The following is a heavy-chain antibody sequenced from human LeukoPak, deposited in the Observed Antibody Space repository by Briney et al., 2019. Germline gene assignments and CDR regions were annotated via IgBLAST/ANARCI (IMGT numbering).Heavy chain of an antibody. V-gene: IGHV4-59*01. D-gene: IGHD7-27*01. CDR3: ARSTGAYDAFDI. CDR1: GGSLSSYY. CDR2: IYYSGST. Sequence: PSETLSLTCTVSGGSLSSYYWSWIRQPPGKGLEGIGYIYYSGSTNYNPSLTSRVTISVDTSKNQFSLKLSSVTAADTAVYYCARSTGAYDAFDIWGQGTMVTFSS. J-gene: IGHJ3*02.